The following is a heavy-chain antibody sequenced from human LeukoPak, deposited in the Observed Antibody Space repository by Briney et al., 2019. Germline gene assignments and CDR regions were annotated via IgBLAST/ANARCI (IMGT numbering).Heavy chain of an antibody. CDR2: IYPGDSDT. J-gene: IGHJ2*01. D-gene: IGHD5-18*01. Sequence: GESLTISCKASGYNFSHYWIGRVRQMPGKGLEWRGNIYPGDSDTRYSPSFQGQVTISADKSISTAYLQWSSLKASDTAMYYCARVDTAMVVGYFDLWGRGTLVTVSS. CDR3: ARVDTAMVVGYFDL. CDR1: GYNFSHYW. V-gene: IGHV5-51*01.